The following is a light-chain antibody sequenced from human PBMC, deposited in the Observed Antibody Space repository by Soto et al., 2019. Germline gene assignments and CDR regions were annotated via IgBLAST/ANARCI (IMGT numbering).Light chain of an antibody. CDR2: ASA. V-gene: IGKV1-39*01. J-gene: IGKJ3*01. Sequence: DIQMTQSPSSLSASVGDRVTITCRSSQSISSYLKWYQQKPEKAPKLLIYASASLQSGVPSRFSGRGSGTDFTLTISSLQPEDFATYYCQQSYSTPTTFGPGTKVDIK. CDR1: QSISSY. CDR3: QQSYSTPTT.